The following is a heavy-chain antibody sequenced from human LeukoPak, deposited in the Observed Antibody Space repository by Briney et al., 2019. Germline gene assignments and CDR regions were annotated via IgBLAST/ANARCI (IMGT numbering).Heavy chain of an antibody. CDR2: MNPNSGNT. D-gene: IGHD2-2*02. CDR3: ARAVPAAIGGDAFDI. CDR1: GYTFTSYD. J-gene: IGHJ3*02. V-gene: IGHV1-8*03. Sequence: GASVKVSCKASGYTFTSYDINWVRQATGQGLEWMGWMNPNSGNTGYVQKFQGRVTITRNTSISTAYMELSSLRSEDTAVYYCARAVPAAIGGDAFDIWGQGTMVTVSS.